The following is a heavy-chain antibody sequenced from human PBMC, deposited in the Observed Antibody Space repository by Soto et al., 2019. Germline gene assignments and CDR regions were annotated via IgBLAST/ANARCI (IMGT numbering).Heavy chain of an antibody. CDR2: ITPVFGTP. CDR1: GGTFRTTA. D-gene: IGHD3-9*01. CDR3: ARGGLVITDFYYGLDV. Sequence: QVHLVQSGADVKKPGSSVKVSCKISGGTFRTTAISWVRQAPGQGLEWMGEITPVFGTPDYAQKFQGRITITADESTSTVYMDLSSLRSEDPAVYYCARGGLVITDFYYGLDVWGQWTTVTVSS. V-gene: IGHV1-69*01. J-gene: IGHJ6*02.